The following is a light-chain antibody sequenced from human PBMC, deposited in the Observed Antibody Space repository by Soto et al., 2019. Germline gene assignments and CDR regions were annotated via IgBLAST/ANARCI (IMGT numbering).Light chain of an antibody. Sequence: EILLTQYPGTLSLSPGERATLSCGASQSVSNNYLAWYQQKPGQAPRLLIYGASNRATGIPDRFSGSGSGTEFTLTISRLEPEDFAVYYCQQYGSSGTFGQGTKVDIK. CDR3: QQYGSSGT. J-gene: IGKJ1*01. CDR2: GAS. CDR1: QSVSNNY. V-gene: IGKV3-20*01.